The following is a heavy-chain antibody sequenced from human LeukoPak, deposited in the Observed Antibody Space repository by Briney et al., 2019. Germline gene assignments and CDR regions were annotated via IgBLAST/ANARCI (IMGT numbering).Heavy chain of an antibody. J-gene: IGHJ4*02. V-gene: IGHV3-20*04. Sequence: PGGSLRLSCAASGFTFDDYGMSWVRQAPGKGLEWVSGINWNGGSTGYADSVKGRFTISRDNAKNSLYVQMNSLRAEDTALYYCARSMAMVRGFDYWGQGTLVTVSS. D-gene: IGHD3-10*01. CDR1: GFTFDDYG. CDR2: INWNGGST. CDR3: ARSMAMVRGFDY.